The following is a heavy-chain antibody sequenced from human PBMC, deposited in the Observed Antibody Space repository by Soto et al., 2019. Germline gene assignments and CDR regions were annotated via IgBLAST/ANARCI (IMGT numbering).Heavy chain of an antibody. D-gene: IGHD2-15*01. CDR2: ISGLGGDT. CDR3: AKSKSSYLYYFDY. V-gene: IGHV3-23*01. CDR1: GFTFSSYA. Sequence: GGSLRLSCDASGFTFSSYAMSWVHQAPGKGLEWVSSISGLGGDTYYADSVKGRFTITRDNSKNTLYLQMNSLRAEDTALYYCAKSKSSYLYYFDYWGQGTTVTVYS. J-gene: IGHJ4*02.